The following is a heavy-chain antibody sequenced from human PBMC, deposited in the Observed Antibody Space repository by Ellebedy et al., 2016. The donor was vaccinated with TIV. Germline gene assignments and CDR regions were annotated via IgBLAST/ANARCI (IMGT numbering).Heavy chain of an antibody. CDR3: ARAPPVGIQLWNLIDY. CDR2: IIPIFGTA. CDR1: GGTFSSYA. D-gene: IGHD5-18*01. Sequence: AASVKVSCKASGGTFSSYAISWVRQAPGQGLEWMGGIIPIFGTANYAQKFQGRVTMTTDTSTSTAYMELRSLRSDDTAVYYCARAPPVGIQLWNLIDYWGQGTLVTVSS. V-gene: IGHV1-69*05. J-gene: IGHJ4*02.